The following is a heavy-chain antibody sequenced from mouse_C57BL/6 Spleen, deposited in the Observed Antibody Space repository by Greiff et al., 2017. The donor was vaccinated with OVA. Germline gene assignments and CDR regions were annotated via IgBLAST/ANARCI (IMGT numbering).Heavy chain of an antibody. CDR3: ARSDDGYYYYFDY. V-gene: IGHV1-7*01. CDR1: CYTFTSYW. J-gene: IGHJ2*01. CDR2: INPSSGYT. D-gene: IGHD2-3*01. Sequence: VQLQQSGAELAKPGASVKLSCKPSCYTFTSYWMHWVKQRPGQGLEWIGYINPSSGYTKYNQKFKDKATLTADKSSSTAYMQLSSLTYEDSAVYYCARSDDGYYYYFDYWGQGTTLTVSS.